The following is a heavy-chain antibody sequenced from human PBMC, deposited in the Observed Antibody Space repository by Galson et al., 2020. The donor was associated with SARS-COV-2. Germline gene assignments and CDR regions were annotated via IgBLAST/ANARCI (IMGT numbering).Heavy chain of an antibody. J-gene: IGHJ6*02. CDR2: IYTSGST. Sequence: SETLSLTCTVSGGSISSGSYYWSWTRQPAGKGLEWIGRIYTSGSTNYNPSLKSRVTISVDTSKNQFSLKLSSVTAADTAVYYCAREAGSPYYYYYYGMDVWGQGTTVTVSS. V-gene: IGHV4-61*02. CDR3: AREAGSPYYYYYYGMDV. CDR1: GGSISSGSYY. D-gene: IGHD3-10*01.